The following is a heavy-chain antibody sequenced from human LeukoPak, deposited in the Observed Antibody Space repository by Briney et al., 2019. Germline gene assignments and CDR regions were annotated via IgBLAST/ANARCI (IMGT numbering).Heavy chain of an antibody. CDR3: ARDNFYGDYYGMDV. V-gene: IGHV4-59*01. CDR1: GGSISSYY. CDR2: IYYSGST. Sequence: PSETLSLTCTVSGGSISSYYWSWLRQPPGKGLEWIGYIYYSGSTNYNPSLKSRVTISVDTSKNQFSLKLSSVTAADTAVYYCARDNFYGDYYGMDVWGQGTTVTVSS. D-gene: IGHD4-17*01. J-gene: IGHJ6*02.